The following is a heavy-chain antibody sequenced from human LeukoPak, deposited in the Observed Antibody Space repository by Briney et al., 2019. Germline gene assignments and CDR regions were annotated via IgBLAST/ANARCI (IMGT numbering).Heavy chain of an antibody. CDR2: ISGDGGST. J-gene: IGHJ3*02. V-gene: IGHV3-43*02. CDR3: AKEIDTLGTNAFDI. CDR1: GFTFDDYA. Sequence: PGGSLRLSCAASGFTFDDYAMHWVRQAPGKGLEWVSLISGDGGSTYYADSVRGRFTISRDNSKNSLYLQMDSLRTEDTAFYYCAKEIDTLGTNAFDIWGQGTTVTVSS. D-gene: IGHD2-15*01.